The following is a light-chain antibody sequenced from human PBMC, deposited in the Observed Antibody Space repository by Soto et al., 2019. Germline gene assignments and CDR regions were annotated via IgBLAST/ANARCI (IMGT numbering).Light chain of an antibody. Sequence: QSALTQPASVSGSPGQSITISCTGTNSDVGNSDYVSWYQHHPGKAPKLMIFEVSNRPSGISDRFSGSKSGNTASLTISGPQAEDDAYYYCSSYTDSSTLFVFGTGTKVTVL. V-gene: IGLV2-14*01. J-gene: IGLJ1*01. CDR1: NSDVGNSDY. CDR2: EVS. CDR3: SSYTDSSTLFV.